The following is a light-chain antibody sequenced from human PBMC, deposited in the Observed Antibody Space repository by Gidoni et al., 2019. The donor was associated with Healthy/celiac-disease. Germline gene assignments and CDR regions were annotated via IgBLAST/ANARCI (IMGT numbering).Light chain of an antibody. CDR1: QSVSSSY. CDR2: CAS. V-gene: IGKV3-20*01. Sequence: EIVLTQSPVTLSLSPGDRSTLSCRASQSVSSSYLAWYQQKPGQAPRLLIYCASSRATGIPDRFSGSGSGTDFTLTISRLEPEDFAVYYCQQYGISPKTFXQXTKLEIK. J-gene: IGKJ2*01. CDR3: QQYGISPKT.